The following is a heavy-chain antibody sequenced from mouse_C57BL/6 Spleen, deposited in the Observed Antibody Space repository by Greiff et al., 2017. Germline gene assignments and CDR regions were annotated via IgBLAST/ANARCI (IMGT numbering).Heavy chain of an antibody. CDR1: GFTFSSYT. CDR2: ISGGGGNT. Sequence: DVQLVESGGGLVKPGGSLKLSCAASGFTFSSYTMSWVRQTPEKRLEWVATISGGGGNTYYPDSVKGRFTISRDNAKNTLYLQMSSLRSEDTALYYCARHTRPGIDFDVWGTGTTVTVSS. J-gene: IGHJ1*03. CDR3: ARHTRPGIDFDV. V-gene: IGHV5-9*01. D-gene: IGHD5-2*01.